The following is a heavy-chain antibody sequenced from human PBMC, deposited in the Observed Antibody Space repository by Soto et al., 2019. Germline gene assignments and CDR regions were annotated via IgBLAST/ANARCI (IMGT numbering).Heavy chain of an antibody. V-gene: IGHV1-69*05. CDR1: GGTFSSYA. CDR2: IIPIFGTA. Sequence: QVQLVQSGAEVKKPGSSVKVSCKASGGTFSSYAISWVRQAPGQGLEWMGEIIPIFGTANYAQKFQGRVTITPDEARSTAYMELSSLRSEDTAVYYCARDRGPSSGYYPYWFDPWGQGTLVTVSS. D-gene: IGHD3-22*01. J-gene: IGHJ5*02. CDR3: ARDRGPSSGYYPYWFDP.